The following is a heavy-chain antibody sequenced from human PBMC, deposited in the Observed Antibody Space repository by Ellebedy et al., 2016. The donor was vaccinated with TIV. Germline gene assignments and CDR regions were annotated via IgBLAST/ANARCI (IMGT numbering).Heavy chain of an antibody. D-gene: IGHD6-19*01. CDR3: VRGGGSGNHFEF. Sequence: PGGSLRLSCSASGFTFSRYWMNWVRQAPGKGLEWVANIDPVGSETNYVDSVKGRFTMSRDNAKSSLFLQMSSLRPDDTAVYYCVRGGGSGNHFEFWGQGTLVAVSS. V-gene: IGHV3-7*01. CDR1: GFTFSRYW. CDR2: IDPVGSET. J-gene: IGHJ4*02.